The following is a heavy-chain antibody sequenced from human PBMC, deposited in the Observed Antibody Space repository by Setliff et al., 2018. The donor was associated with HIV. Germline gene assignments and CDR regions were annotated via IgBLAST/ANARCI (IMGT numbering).Heavy chain of an antibody. CDR1: GYNFATYY. J-gene: IGHJ4*02. V-gene: IGHV5-51*01. CDR2: IYPGDSDT. D-gene: IGHD6-13*01. Sequence: GESLKISCKTSGYNFATYYITWVRQMPGKGLEWIGRIYPGDSDTRYSPSFQGQVPISADKSISTAYLQWSSLKASDTAMYYCARRMWQQDSKFMYYFDYWGQGTLVTVSS. CDR3: ARRMWQQDSKFMYYFDY.